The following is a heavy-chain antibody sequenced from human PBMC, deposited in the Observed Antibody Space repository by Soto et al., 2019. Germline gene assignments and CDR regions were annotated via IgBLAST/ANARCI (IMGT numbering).Heavy chain of an antibody. V-gene: IGHV5-10-1*01. Sequence: PGESLKVCCSGSGCSCASYWSSWVRQMPGKGLEWMGRIDPSDSYTNYSPSFQGHVTISADKSIRTAYLQWSSLKASDTAMYYCAQSQDAAGDKHHTFAFWGQGTPVTGST. J-gene: IGHJ4*02. CDR3: AQSQDAAGDKHHTFAF. CDR2: IDPSDSYT. D-gene: IGHD1-1*01. CDR1: GCSCASYW.